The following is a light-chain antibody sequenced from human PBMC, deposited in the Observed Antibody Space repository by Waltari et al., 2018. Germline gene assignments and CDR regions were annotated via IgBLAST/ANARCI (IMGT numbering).Light chain of an antibody. V-gene: IGLV2-23*02. CDR3: CSYSTSGSWM. CDR1: SSNIGDYNL. Sequence: QSALTQPASVSGSPGQSITIPCTGTSSNIGDYNLVSWFQHPPGKVPELVMYYVTKRPSGVSDRFSGSKSGHPASLTISALQADDEADYYCCSYSTSGSWMFGGGTKVTVL. CDR2: YVT. J-gene: IGLJ3*02.